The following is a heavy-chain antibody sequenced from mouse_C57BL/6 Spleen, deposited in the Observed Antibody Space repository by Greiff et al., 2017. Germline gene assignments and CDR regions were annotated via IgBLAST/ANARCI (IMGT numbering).Heavy chain of an antibody. V-gene: IGHV5-4*01. Sequence: EVQLVESGGGLVKPGGSLKLSCAASGFTFSSYAMSWVSQTPEKRLEWVATISDGDSYTYYPDNVKGRFTISRDNAKNNLYLQLSHLKSEDTAMYYCERDHRFTTVGGAMDYWGQGTSVTVSS. CDR1: GFTFSSYA. CDR3: ERDHRFTTVGGAMDY. CDR2: ISDGDSYT. J-gene: IGHJ4*01. D-gene: IGHD1-1*01.